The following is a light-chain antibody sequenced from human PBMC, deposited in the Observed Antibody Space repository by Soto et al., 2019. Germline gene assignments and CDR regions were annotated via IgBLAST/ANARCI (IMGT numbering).Light chain of an antibody. CDR1: ASNIGRDP. J-gene: IGLJ1*01. V-gene: IGLV1-44*01. CDR2: ENN. Sequence: QSVLTQPPSSSGAPGQRVTISCSGSASNIGRDPVNWYQQVPVTAPKLLIYENNHRPSGVPDRFSGSKSGTSASLVISGLQSEDEAEYFCAGWDGSLKGFVFGTGTRSPS. CDR3: AGWDGSLKGFV.